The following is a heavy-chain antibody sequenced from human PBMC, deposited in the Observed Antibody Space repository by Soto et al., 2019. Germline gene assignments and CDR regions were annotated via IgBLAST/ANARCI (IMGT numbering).Heavy chain of an antibody. CDR3: TTHPPRRSGDTAMHLDY. CDR2: SKCKTDGGTT. D-gene: IGHD5-18*01. J-gene: IGHJ4*02. V-gene: IGHV3-15*01. CDR1: GFTFSNAW. Sequence: LRLSCAASGFTFSNAWMSWVRQAPGKGLEWVGRSKCKTDGGTTDYAAPVKGRYTISRDDSKNTLYLQMNSLKTEDTAVYYCTTHPPRRSGDTAMHLDYWSQGALFTVSS.